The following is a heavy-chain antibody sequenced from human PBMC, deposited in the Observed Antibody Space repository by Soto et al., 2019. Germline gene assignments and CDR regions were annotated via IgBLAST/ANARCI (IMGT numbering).Heavy chain of an antibody. Sequence: QITLKESGPTLVKPTQTLTLTCTFSGFSLSTSGVGVGWIRQPPGKALEWLALIYWNDDKRYSQSLKSRLTITKDPAKNQVVLTMANMDPVDTATYYCAHSPAYDCGDFFVDYWGQGTLVTVSS. D-gene: IGHD4-17*01. CDR1: GFSLSTSGVG. CDR2: IYWNDDK. CDR3: AHSPAYDCGDFFVDY. J-gene: IGHJ4*02. V-gene: IGHV2-5*01.